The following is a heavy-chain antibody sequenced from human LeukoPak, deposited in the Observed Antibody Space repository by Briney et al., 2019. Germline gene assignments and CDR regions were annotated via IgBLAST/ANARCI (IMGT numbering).Heavy chain of an antibody. V-gene: IGHV4-34*01. D-gene: IGHD3-10*01. CDR3: ARATASGSGRAYDR. CDR1: GESMIGHY. Sequence: SETLSLTCAVYGESMIGHYWTWIRQPPGERLEWIGEIHHSGGTNSNPSLKNRVTMSIDMSKNQFSLKLNSVTAADTAVYFCARATASGSGRAYDRWAQGNLVPVSS. J-gene: IGHJ5*02. CDR2: IHHSGGT.